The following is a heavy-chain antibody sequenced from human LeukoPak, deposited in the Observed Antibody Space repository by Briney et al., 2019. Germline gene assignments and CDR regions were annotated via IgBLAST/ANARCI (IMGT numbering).Heavy chain of an antibody. Sequence: GASVKVSCKASGYTFTSYDMHWVRQAPGQGLEWMGIINPSGDSTSYAQKFQGRVTMTRDTSTSTVYMDLSSLRSEDTAVYYCASVLYCGADCYSGRCFFDYWGQGTLVTVSS. CDR2: INPSGDST. J-gene: IGHJ4*02. CDR1: GYTFTSYD. D-gene: IGHD2-21*02. CDR3: ASVLYCGADCYSGRCFFDY. V-gene: IGHV1-46*01.